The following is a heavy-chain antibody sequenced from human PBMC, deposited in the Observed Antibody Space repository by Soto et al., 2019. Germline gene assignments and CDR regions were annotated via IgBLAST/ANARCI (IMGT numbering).Heavy chain of an antibody. CDR1: GFSISSGYH. V-gene: IGHV4-38-2*02. D-gene: IGHD2-15*01. Sequence: SETLSLTCTVSGFSISSGYHWAWIRHSPGKGLEWIGSIYHRGTTYYNPSLRSRVIMLVDTSKNQFSLKLTSVTAADTAMYFCARESCSSGGCYSFDYWGLGTLVTVS. CDR3: ARESCSSGGCYSFDY. J-gene: IGHJ4*02. CDR2: IYHRGTT.